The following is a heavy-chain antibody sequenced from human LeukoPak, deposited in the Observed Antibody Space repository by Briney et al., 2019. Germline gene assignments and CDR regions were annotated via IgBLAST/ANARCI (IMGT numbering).Heavy chain of an antibody. CDR2: INYRGTT. Sequence: PSDTLSLTCSVSGFSIGTYYWSWVRQPPGKGLEWIGYINYRGTTSYNPSLKSRVTISVDTSKNQFFLNLRSATAADTAVYYCARLEDYVLEYWGLGTLVTVSS. CDR1: GFSIGTYY. CDR3: ARLEDYVLEY. J-gene: IGHJ4*02. V-gene: IGHV4-59*08. D-gene: IGHD4-17*01.